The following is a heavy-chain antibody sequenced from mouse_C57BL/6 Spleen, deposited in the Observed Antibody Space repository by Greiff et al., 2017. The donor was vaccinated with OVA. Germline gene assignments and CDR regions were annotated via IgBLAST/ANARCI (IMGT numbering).Heavy chain of an antibody. CDR3: ARKSKAVYYYAMDY. V-gene: IGHV5-17*01. CDR1: GFTFSDYG. Sequence: EVQGVESGGGLVKPGGSLKLSCAASGFTFSDYGMHWVRQAPEKGLEWVAYISSGSSTIYYADTVKGRFTISRDNAKNTLFLQMTSLRSEDTAMYYCARKSKAVYYYAMDYWGQGTSVTVSS. D-gene: IGHD1-1*01. J-gene: IGHJ4*01. CDR2: ISSGSSTI.